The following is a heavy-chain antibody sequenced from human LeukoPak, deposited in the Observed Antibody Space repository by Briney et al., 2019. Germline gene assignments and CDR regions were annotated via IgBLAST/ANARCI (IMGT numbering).Heavy chain of an antibody. Sequence: GGSLRLSCAASGFTFSSYGMHWVRQAPGKGLEWVSDISRSSSEIHYADSVTGRLTISRDNAKNSVYLQMNSLRVEDTAVYYCARDSGRYGYYMDVWGKGTTVTVSS. CDR2: ISRSSSEI. D-gene: IGHD1-26*01. CDR1: GFTFSSYG. V-gene: IGHV3-48*01. J-gene: IGHJ6*04. CDR3: ARDSGRYGYYMDV.